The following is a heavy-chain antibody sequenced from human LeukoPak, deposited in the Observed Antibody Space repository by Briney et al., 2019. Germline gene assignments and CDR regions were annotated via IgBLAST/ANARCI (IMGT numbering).Heavy chain of an antibody. Sequence: SETLSLTCAVYGGSFSGYYWSWIRQPPGKGLEWIGEINHSGSTNYNPSLKSRVTISVDTSKNQFSLKLSSVTAADTAVYYCARGQEQPPAVPAANRARPIHNWFDPWGQGTLVTVSS. D-gene: IGHD2-2*01. CDR2: INHSGST. J-gene: IGHJ5*02. CDR1: GGSFSGYY. V-gene: IGHV4-34*01. CDR3: ARGQEQPPAVPAANRARPIHNWFDP.